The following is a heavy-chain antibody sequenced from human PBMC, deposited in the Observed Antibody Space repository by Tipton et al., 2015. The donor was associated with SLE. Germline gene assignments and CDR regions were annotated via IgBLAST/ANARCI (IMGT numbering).Heavy chain of an antibody. J-gene: IGHJ4*02. CDR1: GGSLSSHY. CDR3: AGITVTTFDY. V-gene: IGHV4-59*11. D-gene: IGHD4-11*01. CDR2: IYYSGST. Sequence: TLSLTCTVSGGSLSSHYWSWFRQPPWKGLEWIGYIYYSGSTNYNPSHKNRVTISVDTSKNQFSLKLSSVTAADTAVYYCAGITVTTFDYWGQGTLVTVSS.